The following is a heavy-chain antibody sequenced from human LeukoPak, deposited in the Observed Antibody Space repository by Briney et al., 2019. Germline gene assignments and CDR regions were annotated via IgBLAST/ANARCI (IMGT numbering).Heavy chain of an antibody. CDR3: ARDRYYYDTEDAFDI. CDR1: GGSISSYY. D-gene: IGHD3-22*01. CDR2: IYYSGST. J-gene: IGHJ3*02. V-gene: IGHV4-59*01. Sequence: PSETLSLTCTVSGGSISSYYWSWIRQPPGKGLEWIGYIYYSGSTNYNPSLKSRVTISVDTCKNQFSLKLSSVTAADTAVYYCARDRYYYDTEDAFDIWGQGTMVTVSS.